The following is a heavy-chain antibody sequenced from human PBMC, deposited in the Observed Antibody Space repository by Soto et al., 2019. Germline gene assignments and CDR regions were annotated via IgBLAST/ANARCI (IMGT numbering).Heavy chain of an antibody. CDR3: AREQPIVVVPAAIPGAFDY. V-gene: IGHV3-53*01. D-gene: IGHD2-2*01. Sequence: GGSLRLSCAASGFTVSSNYMSWVRQAPGKGLELVSVIYNGAGAYYADSVKGRFTISRDNSKNTLYLHMNSLRAEDTALYYCAREQPIVVVPAAIPGAFDYWGQGTLVTVSS. J-gene: IGHJ4*02. CDR2: IYNGAGA. CDR1: GFTVSSNY.